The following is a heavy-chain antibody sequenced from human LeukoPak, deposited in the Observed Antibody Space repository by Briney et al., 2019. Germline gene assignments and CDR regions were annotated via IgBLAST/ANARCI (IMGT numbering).Heavy chain of an antibody. J-gene: IGHJ4*02. CDR3: ARAGNDALSLDY. V-gene: IGHV4-59*01. CDR1: GGSISSYY. Sequence: SETLSLTCTVSGGSISSYYWSWIRQPPREGLEWIGYIYYSGSTNYNPSLKSRVTISVDTSTNQFSLKLSSVTAADTDVYYCARAGNDALSLDYWGQGTLVTVSS. CDR2: IYYSGST. D-gene: IGHD1-1*01.